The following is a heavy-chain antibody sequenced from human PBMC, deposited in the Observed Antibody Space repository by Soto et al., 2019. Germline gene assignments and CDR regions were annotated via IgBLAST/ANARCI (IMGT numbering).Heavy chain of an antibody. V-gene: IGHV1-24*01. D-gene: IGHD2-15*01. CDR3: ATVVGLGRYYFDA. J-gene: IGHJ5*02. Sequence: ASVKVSCKVSGHKVTELSIYWMRQSPGTGLECMGGFDPTDGLPVYAQNFEGRVTMTEDASTDAAYLEVENLRSEDTAVYFCATVVGLGRYYFDAWGQGSLVTVSS. CDR1: GHKVTELS. CDR2: FDPTDGLP.